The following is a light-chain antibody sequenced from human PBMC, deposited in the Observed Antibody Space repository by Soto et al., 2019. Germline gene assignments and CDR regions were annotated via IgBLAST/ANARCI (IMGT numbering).Light chain of an antibody. CDR2: GAS. CDR3: QQYGSSFIT. J-gene: IGKJ5*01. Sequence: EIVLTQSPGTLSLSPGERATLSCRSSQSVSSSYLAWYQQKPGQPPRLLIYGASSRATGISDRFSGSGSGTDFTLTISRLEPEDFAVYYCQQYGSSFITFGQGTRLENK. V-gene: IGKV3-20*01. CDR1: QSVSSSY.